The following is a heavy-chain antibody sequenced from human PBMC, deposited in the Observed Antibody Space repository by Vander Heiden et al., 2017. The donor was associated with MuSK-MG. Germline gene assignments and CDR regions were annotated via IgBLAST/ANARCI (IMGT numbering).Heavy chain of an antibody. CDR1: GFHFSSYA. CDR2: ISYDGSNK. Sequence: PGFHFSSYAMHWVRQAPGKGLEWVAVISYDGSNKYYADSVKGRFTISRDNSKNTLYLQMNSLRAEDTAVYYCAREVAVAGSGDYWGQGTLVTVSS. J-gene: IGHJ4*02. V-gene: IGHV3-30*04. D-gene: IGHD6-19*01. CDR3: AREVAVAGSGDY.